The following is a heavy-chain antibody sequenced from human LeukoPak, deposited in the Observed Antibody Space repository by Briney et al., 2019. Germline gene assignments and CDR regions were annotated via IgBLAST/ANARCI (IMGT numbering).Heavy chain of an antibody. CDR1: RFIYSSYV. CDR2: ISYDGSNK. Sequence: GGSLRLSCAASRFIYSSYVMSWVRQAPGKGLEWVALISYDGSNKYYADSVKGRFTISRDNSKNTLYLQMNTLRAEDTAVYYCAKGWGTLDYWGQGTLVTVSS. J-gene: IGHJ4*02. V-gene: IGHV3-30*18. CDR3: AKGWGTLDY. D-gene: IGHD1-14*01.